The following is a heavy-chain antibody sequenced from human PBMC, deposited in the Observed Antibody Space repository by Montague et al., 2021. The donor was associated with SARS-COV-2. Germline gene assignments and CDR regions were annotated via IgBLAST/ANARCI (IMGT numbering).Heavy chain of an antibody. CDR2: IFYSGNT. Sequence: SETLSLTCTVSGYAIGSGSYYWAWIRQPPGKGLEWIGSIFYSGNTYYNPSLKSRVVISADTSKNQFSLKVNSVTAADTAIYYCVRPKCVASDHVGSAFDPWGQGTLVTVSS. V-gene: IGHV4-39*07. CDR1: GYAIGSGSYY. D-gene: IGHD6-25*01. CDR3: VRPKCVASDHVGSAFDP. J-gene: IGHJ5*02.